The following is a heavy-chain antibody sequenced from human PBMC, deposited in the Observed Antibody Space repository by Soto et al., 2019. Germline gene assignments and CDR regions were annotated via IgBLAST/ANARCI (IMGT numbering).Heavy chain of an antibody. CDR1: GYSFTSYW. V-gene: IGHV5-51*01. J-gene: IGHJ6*02. Sequence: GESLKISCKGSGYSFTSYWIGWVRQMPGKGLEWMGIIYPGDSDTRYSPSFQGQVTISADKSISTAYLQWSSLKASDTAMYYCARHGGTSGWYSFQYYYYGMDVWGQGTTVTVSS. CDR3: ARHGGTSGWYSFQYYYYGMDV. D-gene: IGHD6-19*01. CDR2: IYPGDSDT.